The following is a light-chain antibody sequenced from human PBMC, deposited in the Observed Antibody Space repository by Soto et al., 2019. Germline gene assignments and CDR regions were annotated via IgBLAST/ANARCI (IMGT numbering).Light chain of an antibody. V-gene: IGKV3-20*01. CDR2: GAS. J-gene: IGKJ5*01. CDR1: QSVSSSY. Sequence: EIVLTQSPGTLSLSPGERATLSCRASQSVSSSYLAWYQQKPGQAPRLLIYGASSRATGIPDRFSGSGSGTDFTLTISRLEPEDCAVYYCQQYGISPLTFGQGTRLEIK. CDR3: QQYGISPLT.